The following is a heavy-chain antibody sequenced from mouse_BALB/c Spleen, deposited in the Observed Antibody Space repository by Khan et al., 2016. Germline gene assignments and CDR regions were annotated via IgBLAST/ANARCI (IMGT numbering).Heavy chain of an antibody. V-gene: IGHV1-7*01. CDR1: GYTFTSYW. Sequence: QIQLVQSGAELAKPGASVKMSCKATGYTFTSYWMHWVKQRPGQGLEWIGYINPSTGYTEYNQKFKDKATLTADKSSSTAYMQLSSLTSEDSAAYYCASGYDAFDYWGQGTTLTVSS. J-gene: IGHJ2*01. D-gene: IGHD2-14*01. CDR3: ASGYDAFDY. CDR2: INPSTGYT.